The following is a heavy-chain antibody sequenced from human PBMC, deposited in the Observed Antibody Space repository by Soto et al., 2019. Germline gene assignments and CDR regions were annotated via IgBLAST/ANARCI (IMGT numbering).Heavy chain of an antibody. CDR3: ARAADTAMVVWFDP. V-gene: IGHV4-59*12. J-gene: IGHJ5*02. D-gene: IGHD5-18*01. CDR1: GGSIGRYY. CDR2: IYYSGST. Sequence: SEIRSLTCTVSGGSIGRYYWRWIRQPPGKGREWSGYIYYSGSTNYNPSLKSRVTISVDTSKNQFSLKLSSVTAADTAVYYCARAADTAMVVWFDPWGQGTLVPVSS.